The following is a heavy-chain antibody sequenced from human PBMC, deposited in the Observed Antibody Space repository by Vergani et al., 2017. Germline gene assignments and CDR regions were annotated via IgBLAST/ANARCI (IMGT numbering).Heavy chain of an antibody. J-gene: IGHJ5*02. CDR1: GGSISSGGYY. D-gene: IGHD3-10*01. CDR2: IYYSGST. V-gene: IGHV4-31*03. Sequence: QLQLQESGPGLVKPSETLSLICTVSGGSISSGGYYWSWIRQHPGKGLEWIGYIYYSGSTYYNPSLKSRVTISVDTSKNQFSLKLSSVTAADTAVYYCARAPGGMVRGVIPWFDPWGQGTLVTVSS. CDR3: ARAPGGMVRGVIPWFDP.